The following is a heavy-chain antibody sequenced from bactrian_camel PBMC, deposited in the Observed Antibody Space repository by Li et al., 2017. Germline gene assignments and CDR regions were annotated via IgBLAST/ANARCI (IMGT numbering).Heavy chain of an antibody. V-gene: IGHV3S53*01. CDR1: GDIYARDC. Sequence: VQLVESGGGSVQAGGSPRLSCVASGDIYARDCMGWFRQAPGKERERVARIDSDGAIRYADSVKGRFTISQDNAKKSVYLQMDNLKPEGTATYYCGAAHPGFDYSSGCNFDFPYSGQGTQVTVS. CDR2: IDSDGAI. D-gene: IGHD3*01. J-gene: IGHJ6*01. CDR3: GAAHPGFDYSSGCNFDFPY.